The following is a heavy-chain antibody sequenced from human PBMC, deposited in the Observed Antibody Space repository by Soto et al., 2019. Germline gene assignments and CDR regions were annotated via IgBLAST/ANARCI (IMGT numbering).Heavy chain of an antibody. J-gene: IGHJ4*02. CDR2: INPSGGST. V-gene: IGHV1-46*01. Sequence: ASVKVSCKASGYTFTSYYMHWVRQAPGQGLEWMGIINPSGGSTSSAQKFQGRVTMTRDTSTSTVYMELSSLRSDDTAVYYCARIRPKIGVVITSFQSQPVLDYWGQGTLVTVS. CDR3: ARIRPKIGVVITSFQSQPVLDY. CDR1: GYTFTSYY. D-gene: IGHD3-22*01.